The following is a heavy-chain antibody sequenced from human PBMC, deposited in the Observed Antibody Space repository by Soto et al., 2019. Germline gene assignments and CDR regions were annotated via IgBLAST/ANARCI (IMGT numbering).Heavy chain of an antibody. V-gene: IGHV3-7*05. J-gene: IGHJ6*02. CDR3: ARDYGYSSGWFYEYYYGMDV. D-gene: IGHD6-19*01. CDR1: GFTFSSYW. Sequence: GGSLRLSCAASGFTFSSYWMSWVRQAPGKGLEWVANIKQDGSEKYYVDSVKGRFTISRDNAKNSLYLQMNSLRAEDTAVYYCARDYGYSSGWFYEYYYGMDVWGQGTTVTVSS. CDR2: IKQDGSEK.